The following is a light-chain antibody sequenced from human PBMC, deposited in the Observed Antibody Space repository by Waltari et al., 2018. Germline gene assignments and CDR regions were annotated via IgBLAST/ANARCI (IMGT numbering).Light chain of an antibody. Sequence: EIVLTQSPGTLSLSPGERATLSCRASESIGRTLAWYQQKPGQPPRLLVYDASSRATGIPGRFSSSGSGTDFSLTISRLEPEDFAVYYCQKYGTRPATFGQGTKVEIK. CDR2: DAS. V-gene: IGKV3-20*01. J-gene: IGKJ1*01. CDR1: ESIGRT. CDR3: QKYGTRPAT.